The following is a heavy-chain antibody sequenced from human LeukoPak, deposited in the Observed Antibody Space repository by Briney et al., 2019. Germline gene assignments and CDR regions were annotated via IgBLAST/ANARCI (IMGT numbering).Heavy chain of an antibody. Sequence: SETLSLTCTVSGGSISSGSYSWSWIRQPAGQGLEWIGHIYTSGSNNYNPSLKGRVTISVDTSKNQFSLKLSSVTAADTAVYYCARARSRRYYDSSGYYYYYYYYMDVWGKGTTVTVSS. CDR3: ARARSRRYYDSSGYYYYYYYYMDV. CDR1: GGSISSGSYS. D-gene: IGHD3-22*01. CDR2: IYTSGSN. V-gene: IGHV4-61*09. J-gene: IGHJ6*03.